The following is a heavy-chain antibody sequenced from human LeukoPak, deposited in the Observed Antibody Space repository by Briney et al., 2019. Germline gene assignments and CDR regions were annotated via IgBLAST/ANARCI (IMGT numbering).Heavy chain of an antibody. D-gene: IGHD3-9*01. CDR3: ARAVDWLTFDY. J-gene: IGHJ4*02. CDR2: IYTSGST. CDR1: GGSISSGSYY. V-gene: IGHV4-61*02. Sequence: KASETLSLTCTVSGGSISSGSYYWSWIRQPAGKGLEWIGRIYTSGSTNYNPSLKSRVTISVDTSKNQFSLKLSSVTAADTAVYYCARAVDWLTFDYWGQGTPVTVSS.